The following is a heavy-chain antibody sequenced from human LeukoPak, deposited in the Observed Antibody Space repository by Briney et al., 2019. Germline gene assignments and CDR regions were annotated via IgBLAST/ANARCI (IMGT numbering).Heavy chain of an antibody. Sequence: GGSLRLSCAASGFTFSSYGMHWVRQAPGRGLEWVAVIWYDGSNKYYADSVKGRFTISRDNSKNTLYLQMNSLRAEDTAVYYCAKDSWMATTSPFDYWGQGTLVTVSS. D-gene: IGHD5-24*01. J-gene: IGHJ4*02. CDR3: AKDSWMATTSPFDY. V-gene: IGHV3-33*06. CDR1: GFTFSSYG. CDR2: IWYDGSNK.